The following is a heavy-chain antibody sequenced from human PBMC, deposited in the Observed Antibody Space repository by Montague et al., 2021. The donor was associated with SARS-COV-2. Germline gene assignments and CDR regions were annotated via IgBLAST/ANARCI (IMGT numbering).Heavy chain of an antibody. CDR1: GGSISSYY. CDR2: IYYSGST. Sequence: SETLSLTCTVSGGSISSYYWSWIRQPPGKGLEWFVYIYYSGSTNYNPSLKSRVTISVDTYTNQFSLKLSSVTAADTAVYYCASQVPDFWSGIDYWGQGTLVTVSS. D-gene: IGHD3-3*01. J-gene: IGHJ4*02. CDR3: ASQVPDFWSGIDY. V-gene: IGHV4-59*01.